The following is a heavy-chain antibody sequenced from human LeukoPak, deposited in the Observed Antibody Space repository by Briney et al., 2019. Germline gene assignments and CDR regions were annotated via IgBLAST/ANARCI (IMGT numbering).Heavy chain of an antibody. CDR1: GYTFTGCY. J-gene: IGHJ4*02. D-gene: IGHD2-2*01. Sequence: GASVKVSCKASGYTFTGCYMHWVRQAPGQGLEWMGWINPNSGGTNYAQKFQGRVTMTRDTSISTAYMELSRLRSDDTAVYYCVTAYIGYCSSTSCSRYYYFDYWGQGTLVTVSS. CDR2: INPNSGGT. V-gene: IGHV1-2*02. CDR3: VTAYIGYCSSTSCSRYYYFDY.